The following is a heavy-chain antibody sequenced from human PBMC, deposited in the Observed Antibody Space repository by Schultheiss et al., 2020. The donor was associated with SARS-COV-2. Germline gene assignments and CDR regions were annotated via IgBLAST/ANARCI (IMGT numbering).Heavy chain of an antibody. CDR2: IYHSGGT. CDR3: ARGDTAMADFDY. D-gene: IGHD5-18*01. CDR1: GDSISSVGCS. J-gene: IGHJ4*02. V-gene: IGHV4-30-2*01. Sequence: SETLSLTCAVSGDSISSVGCSWRWVRQPPGKGLDWIRYIYHSGGTYYNPSLQSRVTIPVDRSKKQFSLKLSSVTAADTAVYYCARGDTAMADFDYWGQGTLVTVSS.